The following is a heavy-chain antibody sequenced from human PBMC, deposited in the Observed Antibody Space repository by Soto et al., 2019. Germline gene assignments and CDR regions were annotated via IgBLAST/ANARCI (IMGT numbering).Heavy chain of an antibody. V-gene: IGHV4-34*01. J-gene: IGHJ6*03. CDR2: INHSGST. CDR3: ARASGYSNGWGNYYYYMDV. Sequence: ETLSLTCAVYGGSFSGYYWSWIRQPPGKGLEWIGEINHSGSTNYNPSLKSRVAISVDTSKNQFSLKLTSVTAADTAVYYCARASGYSNGWGNYYYYMDVWGKGTTVTVSS. CDR1: GGSFSGYY. D-gene: IGHD6-19*01.